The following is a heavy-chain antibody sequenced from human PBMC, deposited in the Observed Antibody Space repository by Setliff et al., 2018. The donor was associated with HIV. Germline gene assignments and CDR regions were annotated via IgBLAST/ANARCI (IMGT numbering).Heavy chain of an antibody. CDR3: AKGAGFYGDYTFDY. CDR1: GASITSHY. V-gene: IGHV4-59*11. Sequence: SETLSLTCTVSGASITSHYWSWIRQSPGRELELIGYIYSTGSTNYNPSLQSRVSISMDASKNKFSLKVTSVTSADTAVYYCAKGAGFYGDYTFDYWGQGHLVTVSS. J-gene: IGHJ4*02. D-gene: IGHD4-17*01. CDR2: IYSTGST.